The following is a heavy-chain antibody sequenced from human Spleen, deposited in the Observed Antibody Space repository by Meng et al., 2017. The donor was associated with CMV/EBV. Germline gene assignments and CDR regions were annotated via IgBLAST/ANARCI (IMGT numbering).Heavy chain of an antibody. D-gene: IGHD3-22*01. CDR1: GFTFSNAW. V-gene: IGHV3-21*01. CDR3: ARADDNSALTYAFDI. CDR2: ITSSSSYI. Sequence: GGSLRLSCAASGFTFSNAWMSWVRQAPGKGLEWVSSITSSSSYIYYADSVKGRFTISRDNAKNSLYLQMNSLRAEDTAVYYCARADDNSALTYAFDIWGQGTMVTVSS. J-gene: IGHJ3*02.